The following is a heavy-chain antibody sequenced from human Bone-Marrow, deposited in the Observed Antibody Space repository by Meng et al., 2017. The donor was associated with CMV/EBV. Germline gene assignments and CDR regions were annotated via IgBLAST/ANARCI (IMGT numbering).Heavy chain of an antibody. V-gene: IGHV4-34*01. D-gene: IGHD2-2*01. J-gene: IGHJ4*02. Sequence: QVLLPQWGAVMLKPSESLSLTCAVYGGAFSGYYWSWIRQPPGKGLEWIGEINHSGSTNYNPSLKSRVTISVDTSKNQFSLKLSSVTAADTAVYYCTGYQLLGSISYFDYWGQGTLVTVSS. CDR2: INHSGST. CDR3: TGYQLLGSISYFDY. CDR1: GGAFSGYY.